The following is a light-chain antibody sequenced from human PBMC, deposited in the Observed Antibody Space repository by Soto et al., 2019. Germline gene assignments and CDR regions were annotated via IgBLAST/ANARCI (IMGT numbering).Light chain of an antibody. J-gene: IGKJ3*01. Sequence: EIVLTQSPGTLSLSPGERATLSCRASQSVSSSYLAWYLQKPGQAPRLLIYGASSRATGIPDRFSGSGSGTDFTLTISRLEPEDFAVYYCQQSLTFGPGTKVDIK. V-gene: IGKV3-20*01. CDR1: QSVSSSY. CDR2: GAS. CDR3: QQSLT.